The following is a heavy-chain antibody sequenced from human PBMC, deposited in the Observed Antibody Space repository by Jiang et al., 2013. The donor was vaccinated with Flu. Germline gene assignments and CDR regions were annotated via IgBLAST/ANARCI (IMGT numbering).Heavy chain of an antibody. J-gene: IGHJ4*02. V-gene: IGHV4-34*01. D-gene: IGHD3-3*01. Sequence: LLKPSETLSLTCAVYGGSFSGYYWSWIRQPPGKGLEWIGEINHSGSTNYNPSLKSRVTISVDTSKNQFSLKLSSVTAADTAVYYCASLGIFGVVTNDYWGQGTLVTVSS. CDR2: INHSGST. CDR1: GGSFSGYY. CDR3: ASLGIFGVVTNDY.